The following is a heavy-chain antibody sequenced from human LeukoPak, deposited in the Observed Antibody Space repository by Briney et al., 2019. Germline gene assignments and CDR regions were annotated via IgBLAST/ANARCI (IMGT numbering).Heavy chain of an antibody. J-gene: IGHJ3*02. CDR2: IYYSGST. V-gene: IGHV4-59*01. CDR3: ARESRVLDAFDI. Sequence: PSETLSLTCTVSGGSISSYYWSWLRQPPGKGLEWIGYIYYSGSTNYNPSLKSRVTISVDTSKNQFSLKLSSVTTADTAVYYCARESRVLDAFDIWGQGTMVTVSS. CDR1: GGSISSYY.